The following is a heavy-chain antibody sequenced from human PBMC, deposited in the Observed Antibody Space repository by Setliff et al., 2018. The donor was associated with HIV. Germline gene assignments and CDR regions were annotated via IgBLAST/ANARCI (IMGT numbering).Heavy chain of an antibody. Sequence: SETLSLTCGIYGVSFSDYYWSWIRQPPGKGLEWIGEIDHRGRPKYNPSLNSRVTMSVDKSRNQFSLKLTSVTASDTAVYYCARAAAGNTGPFDPWGQGSPVTVSS. V-gene: IGHV4-34*01. CDR1: GVSFSDYY. CDR2: IDHRGRP. D-gene: IGHD3-3*02. CDR3: ARAAAGNTGPFDP. J-gene: IGHJ5*02.